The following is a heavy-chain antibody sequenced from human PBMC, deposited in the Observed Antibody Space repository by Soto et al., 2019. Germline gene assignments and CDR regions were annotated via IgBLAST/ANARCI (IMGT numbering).Heavy chain of an antibody. Sequence: SETLSITSTVSGGSLSPNYWTWIRQPPGKELEWVGYIYFGGTTSYNPSLRSRVTISLETSNSQFSLRLSSVTAADTAVYYCALRSPSIVGATFFLYWGQGTLVTVSS. CDR1: GGSLSPNY. D-gene: IGHD1-26*01. J-gene: IGHJ4*02. CDR3: ALRSPSIVGATFFLY. V-gene: IGHV4-59*12. CDR2: IYFGGTT.